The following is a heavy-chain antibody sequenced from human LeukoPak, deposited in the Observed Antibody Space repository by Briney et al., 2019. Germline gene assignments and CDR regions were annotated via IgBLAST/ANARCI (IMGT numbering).Heavy chain of an antibody. D-gene: IGHD6-13*01. CDR2: ISWNSGSI. V-gene: IGHV3-9*01. CDR3: AKVSSSSWYLGWFDP. J-gene: IGHJ5*02. CDR1: GFTFYDYA. Sequence: GGSLRLSCAASGFTFYDYAMHWVRHAPGKGLEWVSGISWNSGSIGYADSVKGRFTISRDNAKNSLYLQMNSLRAEDTALYYCAKVSSSSWYLGWFDPWGQGTLVTVSS.